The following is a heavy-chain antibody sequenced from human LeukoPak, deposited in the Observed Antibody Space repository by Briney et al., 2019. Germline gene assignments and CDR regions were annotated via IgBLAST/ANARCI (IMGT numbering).Heavy chain of an antibody. CDR1: GYTFTGYY. J-gene: IGHJ6*02. CDR3: ARELVEVYCSSTSCADYYYGMDV. CDR2: INPNSGGT. D-gene: IGHD2-2*01. Sequence: ASVKVSCKASGYTFTGYYMHWVQQAPGQGLEWMGWINPNSGGTNYAQKFQGRVTMTRDTSISTAYMELSRLRSDDTAVYYCARELVEVYCSSTSCADYYYGMDVWGQGTTVTVSS. V-gene: IGHV1-2*02.